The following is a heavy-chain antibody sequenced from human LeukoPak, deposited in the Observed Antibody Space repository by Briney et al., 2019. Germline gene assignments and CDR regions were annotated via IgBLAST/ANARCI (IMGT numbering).Heavy chain of an antibody. CDR1: GLTFSAYD. V-gene: IGHV3-13*01. CDR3: TRASSGLDY. J-gene: IGHJ4*02. CDR2: VGSAGDT. Sequence: PGGSLRLSCAASGLTFSAYDMHWVRQGTGKGLEWVSVVGSAGDTYYAGSVKGRFTISRENAKNSLYLQMNSLSAGDTAVYYCTRASSGLDYWGQGILVTVSS. D-gene: IGHD2-8*02.